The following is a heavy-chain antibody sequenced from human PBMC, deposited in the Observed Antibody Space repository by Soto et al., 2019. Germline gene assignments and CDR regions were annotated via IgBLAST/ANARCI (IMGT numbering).Heavy chain of an antibody. CDR3: VEESFSGSYYCGDAEYFKH. CDR1: GFTFSSYA. J-gene: IGHJ1*01. Sequence: GVSLRLSCSASGFTFSSYAMHWVRQAPGKGLEYVSAISSNGGSTYYADSVKGRFTISRDNSKNTLYLQLSSLRAEDTALYDCVEESFSGSYYCGDAEYFKHWGQGTRVTVS. CDR2: ISSNGGST. D-gene: IGHD1-26*01. V-gene: IGHV3-64D*06.